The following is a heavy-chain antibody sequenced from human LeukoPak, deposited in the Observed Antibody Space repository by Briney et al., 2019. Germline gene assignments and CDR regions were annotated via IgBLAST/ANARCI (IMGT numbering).Heavy chain of an antibody. Sequence: GGSLRLSCAASGFTFNYYAMSWVRQAPGKGLEWVSSISDTGDGAYYADSVKGRFTISRDNSKNTLYLQMNSLRVEDTAVYYCARGALSNWYFDVWGRGTLVTVSS. CDR2: ISDTGDGA. J-gene: IGHJ2*01. CDR1: GFTFNYYA. V-gene: IGHV3-23*01. D-gene: IGHD6-6*01. CDR3: ARGALSNWYFDV.